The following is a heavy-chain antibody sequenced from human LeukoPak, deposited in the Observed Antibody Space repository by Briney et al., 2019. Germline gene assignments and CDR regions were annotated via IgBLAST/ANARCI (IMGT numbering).Heavy chain of an antibody. CDR1: GYTFTSYD. V-gene: IGHV1-69*05. D-gene: IGHD3-3*01. CDR2: IIPIFCTA. CDR3: ARSSAGGRITIFGVVMDNPFDP. Sequence: SVTVSFKASGYTFTSYDIHWLRQPPGQGLAWMGGIIPIFCTANYAEKFQGQVTITTDESTSTTYMELSSLRSEDTAVYYCARSSAGGRITIFGVVMDNPFDPWGQGTLVTVSS. J-gene: IGHJ5*02.